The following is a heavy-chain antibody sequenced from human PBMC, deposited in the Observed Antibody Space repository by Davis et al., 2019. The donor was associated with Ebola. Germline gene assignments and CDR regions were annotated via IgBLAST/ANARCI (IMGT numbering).Heavy chain of an antibody. CDR1: GGSISSSSYY. D-gene: IGHD2-21*02. CDR2: IYYSGST. J-gene: IGHJ5*02. V-gene: IGHV4-39*07. CDR3: ARGDGGIHGNWFDP. Sequence: PSETLSLTCTVSGGSISSSSYYWGWIRQPPGKGLEWIGSIYYSGSTYYNPSLKSRVTISVDTSKNQFSLKLSSVTAADTAVYYCARGDGGIHGNWFDPWGQGTLVTVSS.